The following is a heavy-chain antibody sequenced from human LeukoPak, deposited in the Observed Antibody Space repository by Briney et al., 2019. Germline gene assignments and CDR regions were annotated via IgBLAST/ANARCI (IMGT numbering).Heavy chain of an antibody. V-gene: IGHV4-39*01. Sequence: SETLSLTCTVSGASISSSYYWGWIRQTPRTGLEWIGSIYYSGSTYYNPSLRSRVTISVDTSKNQFSLKLTSVTAADTAVFYCARLIYDSSGCFYYFDSWGQGTLVTVSS. CDR3: ARLIYDSSGCFYYFDS. D-gene: IGHD3-22*01. J-gene: IGHJ4*02. CDR1: GASISSSYY. CDR2: IYYSGST.